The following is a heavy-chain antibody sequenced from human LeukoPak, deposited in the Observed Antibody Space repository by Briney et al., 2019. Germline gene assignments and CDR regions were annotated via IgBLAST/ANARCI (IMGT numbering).Heavy chain of an antibody. J-gene: IGHJ4*02. CDR2: INHSGST. CDR1: GGSFSGYY. CDR3: ARREAAAGTGY. Sequence: SETLSLTCAVYGGSFSGYYWSWIRQPPGKGLEWIGEINHSGSTNYNPSLKSRVTISVGTFKNQFSLKLSSVTAADTAVYYCARREAAAGTGYWGQGTLVTVSS. V-gene: IGHV4-34*01. D-gene: IGHD6-13*01.